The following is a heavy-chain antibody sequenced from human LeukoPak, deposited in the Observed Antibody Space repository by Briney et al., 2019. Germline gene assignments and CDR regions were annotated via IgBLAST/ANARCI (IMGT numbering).Heavy chain of an antibody. CDR2: IKQDGSDK. CDR3: ARKTVVGSYFDY. Sequence: GGSLTLSCAASGFTFSNYWMSWVRQAPGKGLEWVGYIKQDGSDKYYIDSVKGRFTISRDNAKNSLYLQMNSLRAEDTAVYYCARKTVVGSYFDYWGQGTPVTVSS. CDR1: GFTFSNYW. J-gene: IGHJ4*02. V-gene: IGHV3-7*03. D-gene: IGHD4-23*01.